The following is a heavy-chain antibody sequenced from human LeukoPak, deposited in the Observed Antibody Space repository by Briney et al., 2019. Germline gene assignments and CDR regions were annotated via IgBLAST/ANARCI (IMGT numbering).Heavy chain of an antibody. V-gene: IGHV1-18*01. Sequence: ASVKVSCKASGYTFTSYGISWVRQALGQGLEWMGWISAYNGNTNYAQKLQGRVTMTTDTSTSTAYMELRSLRSDDTAVYYCVANAGSEILWDYWGQGTLVTLSS. CDR1: GYTFTSYG. D-gene: IGHD3-16*01. CDR2: ISAYNGNT. CDR3: VANAGSEILWDY. J-gene: IGHJ4*02.